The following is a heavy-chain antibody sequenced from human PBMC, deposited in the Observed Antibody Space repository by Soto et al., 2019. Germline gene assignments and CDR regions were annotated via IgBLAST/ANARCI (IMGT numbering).Heavy chain of an antibody. Sequence: SLRLSCAASGFTFSHAWISWVRQAPGKGLEWVANIKGEGSESHYVDSVKGRFIISRDNAKNSLFLQMNSLRVEDTAVYYCARDGCTSASCDVLGMDAWGEGTTAPASS. CDR2: IKGEGSES. J-gene: IGHJ6*03. V-gene: IGHV3-7*03. CDR3: ARDGCTSASCDVLGMDA. CDR1: GFTFSHAW. D-gene: IGHD2-8*01.